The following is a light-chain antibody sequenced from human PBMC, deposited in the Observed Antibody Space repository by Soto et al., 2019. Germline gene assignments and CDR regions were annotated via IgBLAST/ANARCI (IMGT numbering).Light chain of an antibody. CDR3: CSYAGSYTYV. CDR2: DVS. V-gene: IGLV2-11*01. J-gene: IGLJ1*01. Sequence: QSALSQPRSVSGSPGQSVTISCTGSSSDVGGYNHVSWYQHHPGKAPKVMIYDVSKRPSGVPDRFSGSKSGNTASLTISGLQAEDEADYYCCSYAGSYTYVFGTGTKLTVL. CDR1: SSDVGGYNH.